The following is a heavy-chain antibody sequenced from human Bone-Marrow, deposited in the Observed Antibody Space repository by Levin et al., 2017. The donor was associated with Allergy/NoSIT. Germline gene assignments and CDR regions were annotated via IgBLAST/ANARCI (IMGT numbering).Heavy chain of an antibody. CDR2: INHSAIT. CDR3: ARTAYDSGSGSAFDL. V-gene: IGHV4-38-2*01. J-gene: IGHJ3*01. D-gene: IGHD3-10*01. Sequence: SETLSLTCGVSGYSISNGYYWGWIRQPPGKGLEWIGEINHSAITNYNPSLKSRVTISVDTSKNQFSLKLDSVTAADTAVFYCARTAYDSGSGSAFDLWGQGTVVTVSS. CDR1: GYSISNGYY.